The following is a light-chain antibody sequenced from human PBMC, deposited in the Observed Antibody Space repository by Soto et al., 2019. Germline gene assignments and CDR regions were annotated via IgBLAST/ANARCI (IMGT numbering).Light chain of an antibody. J-gene: IGLJ1*01. CDR1: SSDIGIYKY. Sequence: QSVLTQPASVSGSPGQSIAISCTGSSSDIGIYKYVSWYQQHPGKVPKLIIYEVTNRPSGVSNRFSGSKSGNTASLTISGLQNEEEADYYCCSYAGSRTYVFGAGTKVTVL. CDR2: EVT. V-gene: IGLV2-23*02. CDR3: CSYAGSRTYV.